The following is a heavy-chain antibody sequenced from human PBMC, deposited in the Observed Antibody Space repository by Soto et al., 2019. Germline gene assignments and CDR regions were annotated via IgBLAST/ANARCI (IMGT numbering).Heavy chain of an antibody. CDR3: ARHFSVDSSEY. CDR1: GDSITSNSYF. J-gene: IGHJ4*02. Sequence: PSETLSLTCTVSGDSITSNSYFWAWIRQPPGKGLEWIGSIYYSGTTYYNPSLKSRVTISVDRSKNQFSLKLSSVTAADTAVYYCARHFSVDSSEYWGQGALVTVSS. CDR2: IYYSGTT. V-gene: IGHV4-39*01.